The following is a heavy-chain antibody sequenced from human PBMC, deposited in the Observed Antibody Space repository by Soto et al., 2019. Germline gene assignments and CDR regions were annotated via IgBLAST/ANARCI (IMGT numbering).Heavy chain of an antibody. CDR1: GYTFTSYG. J-gene: IGHJ6*02. V-gene: IGHV1-18*01. CDR2: ISAYNGNT. Sequence: ASVKVSCKASGYTFTSYGISWVRQAPGQGLEWMGWISAYNGNTNYAQKLQGRVTMTTDTSTGTAYMELRSLRSEDTAVYYCATYPPPTVATIMRYYYYGMDVWGQGTTVTVSS. D-gene: IGHD5-12*01. CDR3: ATYPPPTVATIMRYYYYGMDV.